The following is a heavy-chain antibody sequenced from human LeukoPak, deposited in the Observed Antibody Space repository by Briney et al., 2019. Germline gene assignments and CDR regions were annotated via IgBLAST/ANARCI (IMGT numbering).Heavy chain of an antibody. CDR1: GGSISGYY. J-gene: IGHJ4*02. Sequence: SETLSLTCTVSGGSISGYYWSWIRQPPGKGLEWIGYIYTSGSTNYNPSLKSRVTISVDTSKNQFSLKLSSVTAADTAVYYCARADGYRSEIDYWGQGTLVTVSS. D-gene: IGHD5-24*01. CDR2: IYTSGST. V-gene: IGHV4-4*09. CDR3: ARADGYRSEIDY.